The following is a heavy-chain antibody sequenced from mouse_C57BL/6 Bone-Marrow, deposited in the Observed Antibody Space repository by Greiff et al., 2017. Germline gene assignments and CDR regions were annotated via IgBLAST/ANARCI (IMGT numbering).Heavy chain of an antibody. J-gene: IGHJ4*01. CDR3: ARRGSNDSMDY. Sequence: EVKLMESGPELVKPGASVKISCKASGYSFTGYYMNWVKQSPEKSLEWIGEINPSTGGTTYNQKFKAKATLTVDKSSSTAYMQLKSLTSEDSAVYYCARRGSNDSMDYWGQGTSVTVSS. CDR1: GYSFTGYY. V-gene: IGHV1-42*01. D-gene: IGHD2-5*01. CDR2: INPSTGGT.